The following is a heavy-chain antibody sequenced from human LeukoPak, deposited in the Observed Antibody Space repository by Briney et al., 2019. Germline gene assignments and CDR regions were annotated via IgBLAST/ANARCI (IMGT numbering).Heavy chain of an antibody. V-gene: IGHV3-15*01. CDR1: GFTFSNAW. Sequence: GGSLRLSCAASGFTFSNAWMSWVRQAPGKGLEWVGRIKSKTDGGTTDYAAPVKGRFTISRDDSKNTLYLQMNSLKTEDTAVYYCTTYYYDSSGYSGDYFDYWGQGTLVTVSS. J-gene: IGHJ4*02. D-gene: IGHD3-22*01. CDR2: IKSKTDGGTT. CDR3: TTYYYDSSGYSGDYFDY.